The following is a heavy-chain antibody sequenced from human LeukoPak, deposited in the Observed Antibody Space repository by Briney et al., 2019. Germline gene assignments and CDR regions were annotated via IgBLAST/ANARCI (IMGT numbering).Heavy chain of an antibody. J-gene: IGHJ6*02. CDR3: ARERAGLFYYGMDV. D-gene: IGHD1-14*01. Sequence: GGSLTLSCAASGFTFSSYEMNWVRQAPGKGREGVSYISSSGSTIYYADSVKGRFTISRDNAKNSLYLQMNSLRAEDTAVYYCARERAGLFYYGMDVWGQGTTVTVSS. V-gene: IGHV3-48*03. CDR2: ISSSGSTI. CDR1: GFTFSSYE.